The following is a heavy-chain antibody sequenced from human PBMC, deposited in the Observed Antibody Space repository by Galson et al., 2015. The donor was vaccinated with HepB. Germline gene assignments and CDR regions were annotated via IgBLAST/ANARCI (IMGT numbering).Heavy chain of an antibody. CDR1: GYTFTSYG. J-gene: IGHJ4*02. V-gene: IGHV1-18*01. Sequence: SVKVSCKASGYTFTSYGISWVRQAPGQGLEWMGWISAYNGNTNYAQKLQGRVTMTTDTSTSTAYMELRSLRSDDTAVYYCAREPRYFDWLARLPEPDYWGQGTLVTVSS. CDR2: ISAYNGNT. D-gene: IGHD3-9*01. CDR3: AREPRYFDWLARLPEPDY.